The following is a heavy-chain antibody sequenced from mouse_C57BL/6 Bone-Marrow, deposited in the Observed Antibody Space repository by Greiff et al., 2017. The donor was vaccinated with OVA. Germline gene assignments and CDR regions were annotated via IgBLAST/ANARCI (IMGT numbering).Heavy chain of an antibody. D-gene: IGHD2-2*01. CDR1: EYEFPSHD. V-gene: IGHV5-2*01. CDR2: INSDGGST. CDR3: ARQREMVTTFWFAY. Sequence: EVKLQESGGGLVQPGESLKLSCESNEYEFPSHDMSWVRKTPEKRLELVAAINSDGGSTYYPDTMERRFIISRDNTKKTLYLQMSSLRSEDTALYYCARQREMVTTFWFAYWGQGTLVTVSA. J-gene: IGHJ3*01.